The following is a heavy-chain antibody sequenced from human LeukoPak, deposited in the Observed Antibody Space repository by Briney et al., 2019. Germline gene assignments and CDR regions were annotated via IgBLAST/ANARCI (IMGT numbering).Heavy chain of an antibody. J-gene: IGHJ3*02. D-gene: IGHD6-19*01. V-gene: IGHV4-59*01. CDR3: ARGQAGRDAFDI. CDR2: IYYSGST. Sequence: SETLSLTCTASGGSISCYYWSWIRQPPGKGLEWIGYIYYSGSTNYNPSLKSRVTISVDTSKNQFSLKLSSVTAADTAVYYCARGQAGRDAFDIWGQGTMVTVSS. CDR1: GGSISCYY.